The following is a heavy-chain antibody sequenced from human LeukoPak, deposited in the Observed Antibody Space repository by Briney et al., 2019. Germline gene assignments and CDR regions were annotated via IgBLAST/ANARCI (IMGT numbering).Heavy chain of an antibody. CDR1: GFTFSVYG. CDR2: IWYDGSDK. CDR3: VKDRGSSWVLASFDY. Sequence: GRSLRLSCAASGFTFSVYGMHWVLQPPGKGLEWVALIWYDGSDKYYADSVKGRFTISRDNSENTLYLQMNGLRAEDTAVYYCVKDRGSSWVLASFDYWGQGTLVTVSS. D-gene: IGHD6-13*01. V-gene: IGHV3-33*06. J-gene: IGHJ4*02.